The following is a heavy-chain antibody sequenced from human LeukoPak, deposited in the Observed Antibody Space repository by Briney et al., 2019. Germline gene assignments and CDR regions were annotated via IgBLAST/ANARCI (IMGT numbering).Heavy chain of an antibody. J-gene: IGHJ4*02. D-gene: IGHD6-19*01. CDR3: ARVTNSGWYTDF. CDR2: INPNSGDT. CDR1: GFSFTGYY. Sequence: ASVKVSCKASGFSFTGYYIQWVRQAPGQGLEWLGRINPNSGDTNYAQKSQGRVTITRDTSVSTVYMELTRLRSDDTAVYYCARVTNSGWYTDFWGQGTLITVSS. V-gene: IGHV1-2*06.